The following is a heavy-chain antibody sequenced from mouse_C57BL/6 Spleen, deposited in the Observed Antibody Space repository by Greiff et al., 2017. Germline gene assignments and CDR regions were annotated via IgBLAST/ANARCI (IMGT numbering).Heavy chain of an antibody. J-gene: IGHJ2*01. CDR3: ARSPTVVSYFDY. CDR2: IRNKANGYTT. V-gene: IGHV7-3*01. CDR1: GFTFTDYY. Sequence: EVNVVESGGGLVQPGGSLSLSCAASGFTFTDYYMSWVRQPPGKALEWLGFIRNKANGYTTEYSASVKGRFTISRDNSQSILYLQMNALRAEDSATSYCARSPTVVSYFDYWGQGTTLTVSS. D-gene: IGHD1-1*01.